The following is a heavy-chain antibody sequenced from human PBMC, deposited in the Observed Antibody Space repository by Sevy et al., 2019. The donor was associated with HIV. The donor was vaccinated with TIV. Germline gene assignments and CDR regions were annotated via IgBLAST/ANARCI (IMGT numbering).Heavy chain of an antibody. CDR3: AKSIYGDFSYYYYGMDV. CDR2: ISYDGSNK. V-gene: IGHV3-30*18. D-gene: IGHD4-17*01. Sequence: GGSLRLSCAASGFTFSSYGMHWVRQAPGKGLEWVAVISYDGSNKYYADSVKGRFTIPRDNSKNTLYLQMNSLRAEDTAVYYCAKSIYGDFSYYYYGMDVWGQGTTVTVSS. CDR1: GFTFSSYG. J-gene: IGHJ6*02.